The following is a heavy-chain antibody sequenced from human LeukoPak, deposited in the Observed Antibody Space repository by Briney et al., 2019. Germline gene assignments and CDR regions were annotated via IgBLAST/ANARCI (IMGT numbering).Heavy chain of an antibody. CDR3: ARAAVEDYYYYMDV. Sequence: GGSLRLSCAASGFTVSTNYMSWVRQAPGKGLEWVSVIYSGGSTYYADSEKGRFTISRDNSKSTLYLQMNSLRAEDTAVYYCARAAVEDYYYYMDVWGKGTTVTVSS. CDR1: GFTVSTNY. CDR2: IYSGGST. J-gene: IGHJ6*03. V-gene: IGHV3-53*01.